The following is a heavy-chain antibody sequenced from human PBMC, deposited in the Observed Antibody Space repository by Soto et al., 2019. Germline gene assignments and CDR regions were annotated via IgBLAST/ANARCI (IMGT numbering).Heavy chain of an antibody. Sequence: GGSLRLSCAASGFTFNSYGMHWVRQAPGKGLEWVAVIWYDGSNKYYADSVKGRFTISRDNSKNTLYLQMNSLRAEDTAVYYCARELQWELLPDYYYYYGMDVWGQGTTVTVSS. CDR3: ARELQWELLPDYYYYYGMDV. D-gene: IGHD1-26*01. J-gene: IGHJ6*02. CDR1: GFTFNSYG. CDR2: IWYDGSNK. V-gene: IGHV3-33*01.